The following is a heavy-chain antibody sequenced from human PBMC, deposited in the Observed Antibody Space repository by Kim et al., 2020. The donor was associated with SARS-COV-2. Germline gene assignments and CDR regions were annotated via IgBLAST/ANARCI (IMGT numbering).Heavy chain of an antibody. V-gene: IGHV1-3*04. J-gene: IGHJ4*02. D-gene: IGHD5-12*01. Sequence: ASVKVSCKASGYTFTTYNIHWVRQAPGQGLEGMGWINSGKGSTKYSQKFQGRVSISRDTSASTAYMELSSLGSEDTAVYYCVTGGGPAWGQGTLVTVSS. CDR2: INSGKGST. CDR3: VTGGGPA. CDR1: GYTFTTYN.